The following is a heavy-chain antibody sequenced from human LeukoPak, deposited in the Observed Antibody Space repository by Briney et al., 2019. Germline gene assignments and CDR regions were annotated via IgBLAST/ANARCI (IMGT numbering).Heavy chain of an antibody. Sequence: ASVKVSCKASGYTFVNFFMHWVRQAPGQGLEWMGWINSNSGGTNLAQKFQGRVTMTRDTSISTAYMELSSLRSDDTAVYFCARGTEGGSGWDLTYWGQGTLVTVSS. V-gene: IGHV1-2*02. J-gene: IGHJ4*02. CDR3: ARGTEGGSGWDLTY. D-gene: IGHD6-19*01. CDR1: GYTFVNFF. CDR2: INSNSGGT.